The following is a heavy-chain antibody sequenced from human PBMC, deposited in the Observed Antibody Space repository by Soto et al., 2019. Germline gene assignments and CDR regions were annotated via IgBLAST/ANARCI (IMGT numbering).Heavy chain of an antibody. J-gene: IGHJ4*02. V-gene: IGHV1-18*01. CDR3: ARRWTTGEIDY. D-gene: IGHD4-17*01. CDR1: GYIFNSFG. CDR2: ISAYTGNT. Sequence: QVQLVQSGGEVKKPGASVKVSCKASGYIFNSFGISWVRQAPGQGLEWMGWISAYTGNTKYAQNIQGRVTMTTDTSPSTAYMALRSLRSVDTAVYYCARRWTTGEIDYWGQGTLVTVSS.